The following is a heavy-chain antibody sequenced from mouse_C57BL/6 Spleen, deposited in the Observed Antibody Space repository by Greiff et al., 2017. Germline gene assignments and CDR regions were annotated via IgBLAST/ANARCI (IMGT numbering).Heavy chain of an antibody. Sequence: VQLQQPGAELVKPGASVKLSCKASGYTFTSYWMQWVKQRPGQGLEWIGEIDPSDSYTNYNQKFKGKATLTVDTSSSTAYMQLSSLTSEDSAVYYCARKDDGFDYWGQGTTLTVSS. D-gene: IGHD2-3*01. V-gene: IGHV1-50*01. J-gene: IGHJ2*01. CDR1: GYTFTSYW. CDR2: IDPSDSYT. CDR3: ARKDDGFDY.